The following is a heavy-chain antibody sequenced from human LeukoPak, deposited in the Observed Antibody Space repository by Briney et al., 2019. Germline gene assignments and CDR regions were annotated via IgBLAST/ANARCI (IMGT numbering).Heavy chain of an antibody. D-gene: IGHD2-15*01. CDR1: GFTFDDYG. V-gene: IGHV3-20*04. CDR2: INWNGGRT. J-gene: IGHJ4*02. Sequence: GGSLRLSCAASGFTFDDYGMSWVRQAPGKGLEWVSGINWNGGRTGYADSVKGRFTISRDNAKNSLYLQMNSLRAEDTALYYCARDGSSGNYFDYWGQGTLVTVSS. CDR3: ARDGSSGNYFDY.